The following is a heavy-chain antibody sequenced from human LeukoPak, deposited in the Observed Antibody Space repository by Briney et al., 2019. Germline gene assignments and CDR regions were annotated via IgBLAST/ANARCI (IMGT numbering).Heavy chain of an antibody. D-gene: IGHD2-15*01. CDR2: IIPIFGTA. J-gene: IGHJ6*03. Sequence: SVKVSCKASGGTFSSYAISWVRQAPGQGLEWMGGIIPIFGTANYAQKFQGRVTITADESTSTAYMELSSLRSEDTAVYYCARVPGGPYYYYYMDVWGKGTTVTVSS. CDR1: GGTFSSYA. V-gene: IGHV1-69*13. CDR3: ARVPGGPYYYYYMDV.